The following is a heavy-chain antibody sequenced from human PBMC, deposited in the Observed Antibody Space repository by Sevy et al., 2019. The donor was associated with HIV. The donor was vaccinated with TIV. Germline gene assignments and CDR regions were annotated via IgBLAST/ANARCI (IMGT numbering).Heavy chain of an antibody. CDR3: ARGPLTGNGGIQYYYYYMDV. CDR2: IYTSGST. V-gene: IGHV4-61*02. D-gene: IGHD7-27*01. J-gene: IGHJ6*03. Sequence: SETLSLTCTVSGGSISSGSYYWSWIRQPAGKGLEWIGRIYTSGSTNYNPSLKSRVTISVDTSKNQFSLKLRSVTAADTAVYYCARGPLTGNGGIQYYYYYMDVWGKGTTVTVSS. CDR1: GGSISSGSYY.